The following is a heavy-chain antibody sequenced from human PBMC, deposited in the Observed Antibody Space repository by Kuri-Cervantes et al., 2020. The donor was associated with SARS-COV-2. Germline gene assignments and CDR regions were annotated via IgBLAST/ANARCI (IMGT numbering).Heavy chain of an antibody. D-gene: IGHD5-24*01. J-gene: IGHJ4*01. CDR2: ISYDGSNK. CDR3: AREGERWLQFDFV. CDR1: GFTFSSYA. V-gene: IGHV3-30*04. Sequence: GESLKISCAASGFTFSSYAMHWVRQAPGKGLEWVAVISYDGSNKYYADSVKGRFTISRDNSKNTLYLQMNSLRAEDTAVYYCAREGERWLQFDFVWGQGTRVTVSS.